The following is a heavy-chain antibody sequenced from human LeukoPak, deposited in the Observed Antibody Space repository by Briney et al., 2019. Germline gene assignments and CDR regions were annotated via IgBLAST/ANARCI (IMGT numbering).Heavy chain of an antibody. V-gene: IGHV4-61*02. CDR3: ARDGGYSYGLIPDY. J-gene: IGHJ4*02. Sequence: TLSLTCTVSGGSISSGSYYWSWIRQPAGKGLEWIGRIYTSGSTNYNPSLKSRVTMSVDTSKNQFSLKLSSVTAADTAVYYCARDGGYSYGLIPDYWGQGTLVTVSS. CDR1: GGSISSGSYY. D-gene: IGHD5-18*01. CDR2: IYTSGST.